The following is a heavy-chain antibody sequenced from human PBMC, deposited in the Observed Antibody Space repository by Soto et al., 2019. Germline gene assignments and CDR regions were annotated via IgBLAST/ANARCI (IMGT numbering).Heavy chain of an antibody. D-gene: IGHD4-17*01. J-gene: IGHJ4*02. CDR3: AISQDRGGRTTLIY. V-gene: IGHV3-9*01. Sequence: PPRLSSPVSGFTFADNGTHWARQAPEKGLEWVSGINWKSDIGSADSVKGRFTISRDNAENSLYPPMNSLRAEDTALYYCAISQDRGGRTTLIYWGQGTQVTVSS. CDR1: GFTFADNG. CDR2: INWKSDI.